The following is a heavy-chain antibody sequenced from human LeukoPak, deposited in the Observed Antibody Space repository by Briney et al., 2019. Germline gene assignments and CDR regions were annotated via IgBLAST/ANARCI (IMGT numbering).Heavy chain of an antibody. CDR1: GESFCGYY. CDR2: INHSGST. J-gene: IGHJ4*02. V-gene: IGHV4-34*01. Sequence: SETPSLTCAVYGESFCGYYWSWIRQPPGKGLEWIGEINHSGSTNYNPSLKSRVTISVDTSKNQFSLKLSSVTAADTAVYYCARGRYWGQGTLVTVSS. CDR3: ARGRY.